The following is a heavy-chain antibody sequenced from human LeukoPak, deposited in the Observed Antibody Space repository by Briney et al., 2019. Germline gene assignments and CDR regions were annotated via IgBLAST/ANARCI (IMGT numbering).Heavy chain of an antibody. Sequence: GGSLRLSCAASGFTFSDYYMSWIRQAPGKGLEWVSYISSSGSTIYYADSVKGRFTISRDNAKNSLYLQMSSLRAEDTAVYYCARLYCSSTSCYMGGWFDPWGQGTLVTVSS. CDR3: ARLYCSSTSCYMGGWFDP. J-gene: IGHJ5*02. CDR2: ISSSGSTI. CDR1: GFTFSDYY. V-gene: IGHV3-11*01. D-gene: IGHD2-2*01.